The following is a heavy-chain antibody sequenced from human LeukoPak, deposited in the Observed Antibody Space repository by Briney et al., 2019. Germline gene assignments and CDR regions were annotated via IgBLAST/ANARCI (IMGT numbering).Heavy chain of an antibody. CDR3: ARVTLDSSGWFDY. V-gene: IGHV1-2*06. J-gene: IGHJ4*02. D-gene: IGHD3-22*01. CDR2: INPNSGGT. Sequence: ASVKVSCKASGYTFTSYYMHWVRQAPGQGLEWMGRINPNSGGTNYAQKFQGRVTMTRDTSISTAYMELSRLRSDDTAVYYCARVTLDSSGWFDYWGQGTLVTVSS. CDR1: GYTFTSYY.